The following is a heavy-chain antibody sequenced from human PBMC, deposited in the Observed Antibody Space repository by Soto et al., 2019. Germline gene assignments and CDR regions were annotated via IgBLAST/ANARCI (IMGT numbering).Heavy chain of an antibody. CDR3: ARFRREAVTGYTLVY. V-gene: IGHV4-59*01. J-gene: IGHJ4*02. CDR1: GGSISSNY. D-gene: IGHD4-4*01. Sequence: PETLSLTCTVSGGSISSNYWTWIRQPPGKGLEWIGYVYNSGSTNYNPSLKSRVTISEDTSKSQFSLKVNSMTAADTAVYYCARFRREAVTGYTLVYWGQGILVTVS. CDR2: VYNSGST.